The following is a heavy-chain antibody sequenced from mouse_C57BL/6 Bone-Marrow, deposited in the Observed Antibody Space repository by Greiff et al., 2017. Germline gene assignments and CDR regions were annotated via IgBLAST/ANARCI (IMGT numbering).Heavy chain of an antibody. V-gene: IGHV5-17*01. CDR3: ARWLLRWYFDV. Sequence: EVKLLESGGGLVKPGGSLKLSCAASGFTFSDYGMHWVRQAPEKGLEWVAYISRGSSTIYYADTVKGRCTISRDKAKNTLFLQMTSLRSEDTAMYYCARWLLRWYFDVWGTGTTVTVSS. CDR1: GFTFSDYG. CDR2: ISRGSSTI. J-gene: IGHJ1*03. D-gene: IGHD2-3*01.